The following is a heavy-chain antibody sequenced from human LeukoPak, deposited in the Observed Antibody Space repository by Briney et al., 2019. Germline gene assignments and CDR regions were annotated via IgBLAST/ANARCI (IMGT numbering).Heavy chain of an antibody. CDR1: EFTFSSYA. V-gene: IGHV3-30-3*01. Sequence: GGSLRLSCAASEFTFSSYAMHWVRQAPGKGLEWVAVISYDGSNKYYADSVKGRFTISRDNSKNTLYLQMNSLRAEDTAVYYCASLRITIFAGFWTYGPYYFDYWGQGTLVTVSS. CDR3: ASLRITIFAGFWTYGPYYFDY. J-gene: IGHJ4*02. D-gene: IGHD3-3*01. CDR2: ISYDGSNK.